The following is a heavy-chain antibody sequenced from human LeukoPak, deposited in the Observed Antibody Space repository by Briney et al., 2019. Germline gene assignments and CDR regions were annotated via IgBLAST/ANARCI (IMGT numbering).Heavy chain of an antibody. J-gene: IGHJ4*02. CDR2: ISAGGGST. V-gene: IGHV3-23*01. Sequence: GGSLRLSCAASGFTFNDYGMTWVRQAPGKGLEWVSVISAGGGSTFYADSVKGRFTVSRDNSQNTLYVQMNSLRAEDTAVYYCAKASSYGSMSYDFDYWGQGTLVTVTS. CDR1: GFTFNDYG. D-gene: IGHD3-10*01. CDR3: AKASSYGSMSYDFDY.